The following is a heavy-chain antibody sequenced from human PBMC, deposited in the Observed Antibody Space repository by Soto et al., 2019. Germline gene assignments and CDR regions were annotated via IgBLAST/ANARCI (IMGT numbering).Heavy chain of an antibody. CDR1: GGSISCGDYY. CDR2: IYYSGST. Sequence: PSETLSLTCTVSGGSISCGDYYWSWIRQPPGKGLEWIGYIYYSGSTYYNPSLKSRVTISVDTSKNQFSLKLSSVTAADTAVYYCARRFLEWFVNDYWGQGTLVTVSS. J-gene: IGHJ4*02. V-gene: IGHV4-30-4*01. CDR3: ARRFLEWFVNDY. D-gene: IGHD3-3*01.